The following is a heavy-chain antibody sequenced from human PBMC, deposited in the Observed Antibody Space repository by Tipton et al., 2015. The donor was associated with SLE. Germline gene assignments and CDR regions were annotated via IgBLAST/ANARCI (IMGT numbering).Heavy chain of an antibody. CDR1: GGSISSSTYY. CDR2: IYYSGST. D-gene: IGHD1-26*01. V-gene: IGHV4-39*06. Sequence: TLSLTCIVSGGSISSSTYYWGWIRQPPGKGLEWIGNIYYSGSTYYNPSLKSRVTISVDTSKNQFPLKLSSVTAADTAVYYCARDGRLAYFDSWGQGTLVTVSS. CDR3: ARDGRLAYFDS. J-gene: IGHJ4*02.